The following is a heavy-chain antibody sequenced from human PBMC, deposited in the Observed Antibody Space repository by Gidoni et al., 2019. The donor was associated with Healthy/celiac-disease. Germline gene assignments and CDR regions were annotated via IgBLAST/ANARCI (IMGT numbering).Heavy chain of an antibody. D-gene: IGHD4-4*01. J-gene: IGHJ2*01. CDR3: ARGVYSNLSWDFDL. CDR1: GGSISRGGYY. Sequence: QVQLQESGPGLVKPSQTLSLTCTVSGGSISRGGYYWSWLRQHPGKGLEWIGYIYYSGSTYYNPSLKSRVTISVDTSKNQFSLKLSSVTAADTAVYYCARGVYSNLSWDFDLWGRGTLVTVSS. V-gene: IGHV4-31*03. CDR2: IYYSGST.